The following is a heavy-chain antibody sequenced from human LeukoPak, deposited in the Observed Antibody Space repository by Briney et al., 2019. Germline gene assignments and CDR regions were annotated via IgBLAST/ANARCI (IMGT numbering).Heavy chain of an antibody. CDR2: TYYSGST. Sequence: SETLSLTCTVSGGSISSYYWSWIRQPPGKGLEWIGYTYYSGSTNYNPSLKSRVTISVDTSKNQFSLKLSSVTAADTAVYYCARHSGYSSGWSFGYWGQGTLVTVSS. D-gene: IGHD6-19*01. CDR3: ARHSGYSSGWSFGY. V-gene: IGHV4-59*08. J-gene: IGHJ4*02. CDR1: GGSISSYY.